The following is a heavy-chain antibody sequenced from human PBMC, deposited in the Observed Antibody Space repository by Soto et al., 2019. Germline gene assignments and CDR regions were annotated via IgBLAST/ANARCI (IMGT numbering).Heavy chain of an antibody. CDR3: VRDRGYYGSGRSNSYYYGMDV. Sequence: SETLSLTCTVSGGSIISGDYYWSWIRQPPGKGLEWIGYIYYSGSTNYNPSLKSRVTISVDTSKNQFSLKLSSVTAADTAVYYCVRDRGYYGSGRSNSYYYGMDVWGQGTTVTVSS. J-gene: IGHJ6*02. CDR2: IYYSGST. D-gene: IGHD3-10*01. V-gene: IGHV4-61*08. CDR1: GGSIISGDYY.